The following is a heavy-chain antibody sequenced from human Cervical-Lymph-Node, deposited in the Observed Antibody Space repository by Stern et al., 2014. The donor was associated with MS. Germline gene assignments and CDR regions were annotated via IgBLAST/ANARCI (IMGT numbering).Heavy chain of an antibody. Sequence: VQLLESGPGLVKPSETLSLTCTVSGASITDYYWNWVRQPPGKGLEWIGYVHSSETSRYNPSLHSRVTTSIDTSKTQFSLKVTSVTAADTAVYFCARWSGWTDGFDAWGQGTLVTVSS. V-gene: IGHV4-59*01. D-gene: IGHD6-19*01. CDR1: GASITDYY. J-gene: IGHJ5*02. CDR3: ARWSGWTDGFDA. CDR2: VHSSETS.